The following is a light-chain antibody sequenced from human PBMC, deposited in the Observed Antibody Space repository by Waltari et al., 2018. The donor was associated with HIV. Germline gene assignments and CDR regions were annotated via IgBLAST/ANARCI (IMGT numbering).Light chain of an antibody. J-gene: IGKJ3*01. CDR3: QQSYSTPLT. CDR1: QSVNSY. V-gene: IGKV1-5*03. CDR2: MAS. Sequence: DIQMTQSPSTLSVSVGDRVTITCRASQSVNSYLAWYQEIPGKAPKPLIYMASRLQRGVPSRFSGRGSGTEFTLTINGLYPEDFATYFCQQSYSTPLTFGPGTKLDI.